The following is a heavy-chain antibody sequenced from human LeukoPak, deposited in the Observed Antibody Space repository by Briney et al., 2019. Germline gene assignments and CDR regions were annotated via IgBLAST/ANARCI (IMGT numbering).Heavy chain of an antibody. CDR1: GFTFSSYG. J-gene: IGHJ4*02. CDR3: AVLRPAAMSPIDY. D-gene: IGHD2-2*01. CDR2: IRYDGSNK. Sequence: GGSLRLSCAASGFTFSSYGLHWVRQAPGKGLEWVAFIRYDGSNKYYADSVKGRFTISRDNSKNTLYLQMNSLRAEDTAVYYCAVLRPAAMSPIDYWGQGTLVTVSS. V-gene: IGHV3-30*02.